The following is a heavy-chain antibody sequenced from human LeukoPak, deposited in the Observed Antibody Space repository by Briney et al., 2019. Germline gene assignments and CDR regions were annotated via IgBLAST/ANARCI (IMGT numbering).Heavy chain of an antibody. V-gene: IGHV3-74*01. D-gene: IGHD6-19*01. CDR1: GFTFSSYW. J-gene: IGHJ6*03. Sequence: GGSLRLSRAASGFTFSSYWMHWVRQAPGKGLVWVSRINSDGSSTSYADSVKGRFTISRDNAKNTLYLQMNSLRAEDTAVYYCAREAVAGTSKGRYYYYYMDVWGKGTTVTISS. CDR2: INSDGSST. CDR3: AREAVAGTSKGRYYYYYMDV.